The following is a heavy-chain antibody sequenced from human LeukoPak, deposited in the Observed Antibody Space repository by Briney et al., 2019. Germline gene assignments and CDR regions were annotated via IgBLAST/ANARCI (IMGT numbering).Heavy chain of an antibody. V-gene: IGHV1-2*02. CDR3: ARDRVGSGWSRPWYFEF. CDR1: GYTFTGYY. Sequence: GASVKVSCKPSGYTFTGYYLHWVRQAPGQGLEWMGWINPNTGATIYAEKFQGRVTMTRDTSIDTAYMEMRSLRSDDTAVYYYARDRVGSGWSRPWYFEFWGQGTLITVSS. CDR2: INPNTGAT. D-gene: IGHD6-19*01. J-gene: IGHJ4*02.